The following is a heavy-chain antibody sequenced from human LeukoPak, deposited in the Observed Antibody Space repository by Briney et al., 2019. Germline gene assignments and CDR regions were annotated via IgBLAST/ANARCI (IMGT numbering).Heavy chain of an antibody. V-gene: IGHV3-23*01. Sequence: GGSLRLSCAASGFTFSSYAMSWVRQAPGKGLEWVSAISGSGGSTYYADSVKGRFTISRDNSKNTLNLQMNSLRAEDTAVYYCAKDYYDSSGFDAFDIWGQGTMVTVSS. CDR1: GFTFSSYA. CDR3: AKDYYDSSGFDAFDI. CDR2: ISGSGGST. D-gene: IGHD3-22*01. J-gene: IGHJ3*02.